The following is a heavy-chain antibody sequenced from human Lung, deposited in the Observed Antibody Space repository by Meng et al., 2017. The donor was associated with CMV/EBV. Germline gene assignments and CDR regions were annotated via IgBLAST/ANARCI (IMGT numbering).Heavy chain of an antibody. V-gene: IGHV3-30*02. J-gene: IGHJ6*02. CDR2: TRFDGSNQ. CDR1: GFNFRTYG. Sequence: AGSLSLXCAASGFNFRTYGMHWVRQAPGKGLQWVSFTRFDGSNQYYADSVKRRFITSRDNAENTMSVRMYSLRVEDTAVYYCAKGTISQWGDGNDKWGQGTRVTVSS. D-gene: IGHD5-12*01. CDR3: AKGTISQWGDGNDK.